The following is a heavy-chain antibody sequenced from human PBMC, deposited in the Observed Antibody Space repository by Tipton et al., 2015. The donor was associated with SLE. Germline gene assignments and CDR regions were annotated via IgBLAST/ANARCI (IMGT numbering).Heavy chain of an antibody. Sequence: TLSLTCTVSGGFISSGGYYWSWIRQHPGKGLEWIGYIYYSGNNYYNPSLKSRVTISVDTSKNQFSLKLSSVTAADTAVYYCAIWFGEMYFDYWGQGTLVTVSS. V-gene: IGHV4-31*03. CDR2: IYYSGNN. CDR3: AIWFGEMYFDY. CDR1: GGFISSGGYY. D-gene: IGHD3-10*01. J-gene: IGHJ4*02.